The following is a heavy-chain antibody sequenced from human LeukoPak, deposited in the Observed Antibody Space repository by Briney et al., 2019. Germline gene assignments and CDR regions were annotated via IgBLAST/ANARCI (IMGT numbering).Heavy chain of an antibody. CDR1: GGSISPHY. Sequence: SETLSLTCTVSGGSISPHYWTWIRQPPGKGLEWIGYFHYSGSTNYNPSLESRVTISVDTSKNQFSLKLNSVTAEDTAVYYCARDTVFGSWSYFDYWGQGTLVTVSS. CDR2: FHYSGST. D-gene: IGHD6-13*01. J-gene: IGHJ4*02. CDR3: ARDTVFGSWSYFDY. V-gene: IGHV4-59*11.